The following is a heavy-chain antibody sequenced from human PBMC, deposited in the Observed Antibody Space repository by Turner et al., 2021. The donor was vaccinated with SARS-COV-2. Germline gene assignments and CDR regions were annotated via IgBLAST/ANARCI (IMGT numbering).Heavy chain of an antibody. CDR2: INPLTGVT. CDR1: GYPFPNYY. J-gene: IGHJ4*02. V-gene: IGHV1-2*06. D-gene: IGHD2-21*02. CDR3: ARGMGATAIGAH. Sequence: QVQLEQFGAEVKKPGDSVTVSCQTSGYPFPNYYLHWVRQAPGQGLQWVGRINPLTGVTDYAQDFQGRVTVTKDTSITTSYMELSSLKADDTAIYFCARGMGATAIGAHWGLGTLFTVSS.